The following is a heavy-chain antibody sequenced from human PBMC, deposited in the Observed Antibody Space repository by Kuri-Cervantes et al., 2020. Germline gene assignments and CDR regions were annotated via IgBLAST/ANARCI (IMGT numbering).Heavy chain of an antibody. CDR3: ARDSLWLGELSGVSFDY. CDR1: GFTFSSYA. CDR2: ISGSGGST. D-gene: IGHD3-10*01. Sequence: GGSLRLSCAASGFTFSSYAMSWVRQAPGKGLEWVSAISGSGGSTYYADSVKGRFTISRDNSKNTLYLQMNSLRAEDTAVYYCARDSLWLGELSGVSFDYWGQGTLVTVSS. J-gene: IGHJ4*02. V-gene: IGHV3-23*01.